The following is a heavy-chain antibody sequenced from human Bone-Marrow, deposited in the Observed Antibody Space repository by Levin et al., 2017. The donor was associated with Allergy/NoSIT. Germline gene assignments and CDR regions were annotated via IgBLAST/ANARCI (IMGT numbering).Heavy chain of an antibody. V-gene: IGHV4-4*08. J-gene: IGHJ4*02. CDR2: IYSSGIT. Sequence: SSPLSLPCPVSGGSLFSYTWSWVRQPPGKGLEWIGYIYSSGITNYSPSLKSRVTLSVDTSRNQFSLRLTSVTAADTAFYYCARGDQELAFWGQGTLVTVSS. CDR1: GGSLFSYT. D-gene: IGHD1-26*01. CDR3: ARGDQELAF.